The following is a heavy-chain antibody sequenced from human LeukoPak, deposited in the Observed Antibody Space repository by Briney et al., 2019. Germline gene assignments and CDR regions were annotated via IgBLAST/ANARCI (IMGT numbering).Heavy chain of an antibody. D-gene: IGHD6-19*01. Sequence: SETLSLTCTVSGGSISSYYWSWIRQPAGKGLEWIGRIYTSGSTNYNPSLKSRVTMSVDTSKNQFSLKLSSVTAADTAVYYCARDSSGWPDYYYYMDVWGKGTTVTISS. CDR2: IYTSGST. CDR1: GGSISSYY. J-gene: IGHJ6*03. V-gene: IGHV4-4*07. CDR3: ARDSSGWPDYYYYMDV.